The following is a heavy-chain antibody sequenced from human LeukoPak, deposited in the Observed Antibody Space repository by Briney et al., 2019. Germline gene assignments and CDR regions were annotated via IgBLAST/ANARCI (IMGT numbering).Heavy chain of an antibody. V-gene: IGHV3-7*01. CDR1: GFTFSRYW. CDR3: ASAPNENYFDF. Sequence: GGSLRLSCAASGFTFSRYWMSWVRQAPGKGLEWVANINQDGSAKDYGGSVEGRFTISRDNAKNSLYLQMNSLTAEDTAVYFCASAPNENYFDFWGQGTLVTVSS. J-gene: IGHJ4*02. CDR2: INQDGSAK.